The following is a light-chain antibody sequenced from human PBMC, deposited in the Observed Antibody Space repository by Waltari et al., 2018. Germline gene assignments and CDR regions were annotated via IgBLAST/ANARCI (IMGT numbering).Light chain of an antibody. Sequence: DIVMTQTPLSLSVTPGQPASISCKSSESLLFSNGKTYMYWFLQRPGQPPQLLIYEVSSRWCGVPDRFRGSGSGTDFTLKISRVEAEDVGIYYCMQGIHLPLTFGGGTKVEIK. CDR2: EVS. J-gene: IGKJ4*01. CDR3: MQGIHLPLT. V-gene: IGKV2-29*02. CDR1: ESLLFSNGKTY.